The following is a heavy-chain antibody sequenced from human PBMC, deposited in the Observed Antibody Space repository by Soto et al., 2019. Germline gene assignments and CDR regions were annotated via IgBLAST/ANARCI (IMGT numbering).Heavy chain of an antibody. J-gene: IGHJ6*02. CDR3: ARDETGDSYYYYYGMEV. Sequence: QVQLVQSGAEVKKPGSSVKVSCKASGGTFNIYNINWVRQAPGQGLEWMGGILPIFGTTNYAQRFQGRLTIIADDSTSTAYMELSSLRSEDPAVYYCARDETGDSYYYYYGMEVWGQGTTVTVTS. V-gene: IGHV1-69*01. CDR1: GGTFNIYN. CDR2: ILPIFGTT. D-gene: IGHD7-27*01.